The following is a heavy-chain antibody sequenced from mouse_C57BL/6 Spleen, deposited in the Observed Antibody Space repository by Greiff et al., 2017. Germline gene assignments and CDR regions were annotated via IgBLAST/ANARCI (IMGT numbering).Heavy chain of an antibody. Sequence: VQLQQSGAELARPGASVKMSCKASGYTFTSYTMHWVKQRPGQGLEWIGYINPSSGYTKYNQKFKGKATLTADKSSSTAYMQLSSLTSEDSAVDYCARQDDGSWSFDYWGKGTTVTVSS. CDR3: ARQDDGSWSFDY. CDR1: GYTFTSYT. V-gene: IGHV1-4*01. CDR2: INPSSGYT. J-gene: IGHJ1*03. D-gene: IGHD1-1*01.